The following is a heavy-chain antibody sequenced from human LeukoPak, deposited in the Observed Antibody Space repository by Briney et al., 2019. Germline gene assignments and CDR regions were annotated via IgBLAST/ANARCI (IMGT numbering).Heavy chain of an antibody. CDR2: ISSSSSTI. CDR3: ARDFVPGSWYYFDY. Sequence: TGGSLRLSCAASGFTFSSYSMNWVRQAPGKGLEWVSYISSSSSTIYYADSVKGRFTISRDNAKNSLYLQMNSLRDEDTAVYYCARDFVPGSWYYFDYWGQGTLVTVSS. V-gene: IGHV3-48*02. J-gene: IGHJ4*02. CDR1: GFTFSSYS. D-gene: IGHD1-26*01.